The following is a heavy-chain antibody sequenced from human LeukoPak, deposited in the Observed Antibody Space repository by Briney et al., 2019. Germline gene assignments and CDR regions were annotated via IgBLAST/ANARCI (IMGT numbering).Heavy chain of an antibody. CDR2: IDWDDDK. CDR1: GFSLSTSGVC. Sequence: SGPALVKPTQTLTLTCTFSGFSLSTSGVCVSWIRQPPGKALEWLARIDWDDDKYYSTSLKTRLTISKDTSKNQVVIIMTNMDPVDTATYYCARIYSSGWSNDYWGRGTLVTVSS. CDR3: ARIYSSGWSNDY. V-gene: IGHV2-70*11. D-gene: IGHD6-19*01. J-gene: IGHJ4*02.